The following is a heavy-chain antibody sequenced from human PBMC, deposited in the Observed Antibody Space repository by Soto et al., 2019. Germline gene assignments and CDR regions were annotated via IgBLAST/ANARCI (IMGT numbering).Heavy chain of an antibody. V-gene: IGHV1-18*01. CDR2: ISAYNGNT. CDR1: GYTFTSYG. CDR3: AREFYDFRSRYYTLDY. D-gene: IGHD3-3*01. Sequence: ASVKVSCKASGYTFTSYGISWVRQAPGQGLEWMGWISAYNGNTNYAQKLQGRVTMTTDTSTSTAYMELRSLRSDDTAVYYCAREFYDFRSRYYTLDYWCQAILVTVS. J-gene: IGHJ4*02.